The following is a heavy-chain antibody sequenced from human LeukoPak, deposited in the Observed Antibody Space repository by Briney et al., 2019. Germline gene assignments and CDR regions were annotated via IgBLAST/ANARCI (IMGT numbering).Heavy chain of an antibody. V-gene: IGHV4-34*01. CDR2: INHSGST. Sequence: SETLSLTCAVYGGSFSGYYWSWIRQPPGKGLEWIGEINHSGSTNYNPSLKSRVTISLDTSKNQFSLKLSSVTAADTAVYYCARGRRCSSTSCYTGRGGLFDPWGQGTLVTVSS. CDR3: ARGRRCSSTSCYTGRGGLFDP. J-gene: IGHJ5*02. CDR1: GGSFSGYY. D-gene: IGHD2-2*02.